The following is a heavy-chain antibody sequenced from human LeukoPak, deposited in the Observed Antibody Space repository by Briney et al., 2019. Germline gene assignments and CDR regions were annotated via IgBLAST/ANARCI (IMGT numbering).Heavy chain of an antibody. J-gene: IGHJ4*02. CDR1: GFTFSGYA. Sequence: PGGSLRLSCAASGFTFSGYAMNWVRQAPGKGLEWVSAIGGGGGGATYYADSVKGRFTISRDNSKNTLHLQMDSLRAEVTAVYYCARKGYFDSSGYYYFDYWGQGALVTVSS. CDR3: ARKGYFDSSGYYYFDY. V-gene: IGHV3-23*01. D-gene: IGHD3-22*01. CDR2: IGGGGGGAT.